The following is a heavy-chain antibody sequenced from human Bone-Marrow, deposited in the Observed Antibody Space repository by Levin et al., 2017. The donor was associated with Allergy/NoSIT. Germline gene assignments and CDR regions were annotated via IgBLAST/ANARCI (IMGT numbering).Heavy chain of an antibody. J-gene: IGHJ4*02. CDR2: TSHDGGIT. Sequence: GESLKISCTGSGYNFGNYAMHWVRQAPGRGLDWVAVTSHDGGITSYADSVKGRFTVSRDNSKSTLYLQMNGLRSEDTAVYYCARVGYGDYLEYWGQGTLVTVSS. CDR1: GYNFGNYA. D-gene: IGHD4-17*01. V-gene: IGHV3-30-3*01. CDR3: ARVGYGDYLEY.